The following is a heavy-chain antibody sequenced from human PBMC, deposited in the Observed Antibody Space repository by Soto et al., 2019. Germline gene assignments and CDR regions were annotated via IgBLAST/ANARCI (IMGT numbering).Heavy chain of an antibody. Sequence: QVQLQQWGAGLLKPSETLSLTCAVYGGSFSGYYWSWIRQPPGKGLEWLGEINHSGSTNYNPSLKSRVTISVDTSKNQFSLKLSSVTAADTAVYYCARAPTHYDYIWGSYRHARPFDYWGQGTLVTVSS. D-gene: IGHD3-16*02. CDR2: INHSGST. V-gene: IGHV4-34*01. CDR1: GGSFSGYY. CDR3: ARAPTHYDYIWGSYRHARPFDY. J-gene: IGHJ4*02.